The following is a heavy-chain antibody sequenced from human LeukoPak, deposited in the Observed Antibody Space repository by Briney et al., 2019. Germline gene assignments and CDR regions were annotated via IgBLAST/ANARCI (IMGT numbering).Heavy chain of an antibody. CDR2: INRDGSTR. V-gene: IGHV3-74*01. J-gene: IGHJ3*02. Sequence: GGSLRLSCAASGFTFKTSWMHWVRQAPGKGLVWVSHINRDGSTRTYADSVKGRFTISRDNAKNTLYLQMNSLRAEDTAVYYCVRDLGHAFGTWGRGTVVTVPS. CDR1: GFTFKTSW. CDR3: VRDLGHAFGT.